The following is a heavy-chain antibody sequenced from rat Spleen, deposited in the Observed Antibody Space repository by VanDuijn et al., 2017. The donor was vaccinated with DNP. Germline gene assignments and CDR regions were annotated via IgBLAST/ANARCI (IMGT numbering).Heavy chain of an antibody. CDR1: GFSLTTYG. V-gene: IGHV2S12*01. Sequence: QVHLKESGPGLVQPSQTLSLTCTVSGFSLTTYGVAWVRQPPGKGLEWIAAISSGGDTHYNSVLKSRLSISRDTSKSQVFLKMNSLQTEDTATYYCARHNSGHAGIFDYWGQGVMVTVSS. J-gene: IGHJ2*01. D-gene: IGHD4-3*01. CDR3: ARHNSGHAGIFDY. CDR2: ISSGGDT.